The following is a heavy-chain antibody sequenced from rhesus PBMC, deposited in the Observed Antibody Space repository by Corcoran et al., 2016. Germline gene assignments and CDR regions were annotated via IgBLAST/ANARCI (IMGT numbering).Heavy chain of an antibody. Sequence: QVQLQESGPGLVKPSETLSLTCTVSGGSISDSYYWSWFRQPPGKGLEWMGRIYGSGISTNNSPSLNSRVTISRETSKNQFSLKLTSVTAADTAVYYCATDKQRVISYWGQGVLVTVSS. CDR1: GGSISDSYY. V-gene: IGHV4S18*01. J-gene: IGHJ4*01. CDR2: IYGSGIST. CDR3: ATDKQRVISY. D-gene: IGHD1-20*01.